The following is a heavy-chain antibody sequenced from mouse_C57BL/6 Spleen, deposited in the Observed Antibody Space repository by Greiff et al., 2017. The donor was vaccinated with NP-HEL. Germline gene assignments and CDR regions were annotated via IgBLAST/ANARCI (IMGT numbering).Heavy chain of an antibody. CDR3: ARGGLRYSNWYFDV. CDR2: SRNKANDYTT. V-gene: IGHV7-1*01. CDR1: GFTFSDFY. D-gene: IGHD2-5*01. Sequence: EVKLMESGGGLVQSGRSLRLSCATSGFTFSDFYMEWVRQAPGKGLEWIAASRNKANDYTTEYSASVKGRFIVSRDTSQSILYLQMNALRAEDTAIYYCARGGLRYSNWYFDVWGTVTTVTVSS. J-gene: IGHJ1*03.